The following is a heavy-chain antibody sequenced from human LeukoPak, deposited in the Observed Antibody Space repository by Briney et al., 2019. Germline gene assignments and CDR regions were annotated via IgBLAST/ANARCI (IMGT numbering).Heavy chain of an antibody. CDR3: AKDGYSYGTTDY. J-gene: IGHJ4*02. CDR1: GFTFSSYA. Sequence: GGSLRLSCAASGFTFSSYAMSWVRQAPGRGLEWVSTIGGSGGSTYYADSVKGRFTISRDNSKNTLYLQMNSLRAEDTAVYYCAKDGYSYGTTDYWGQGTLVTVSS. V-gene: IGHV3-23*01. D-gene: IGHD5-18*01. CDR2: IGGSGGST.